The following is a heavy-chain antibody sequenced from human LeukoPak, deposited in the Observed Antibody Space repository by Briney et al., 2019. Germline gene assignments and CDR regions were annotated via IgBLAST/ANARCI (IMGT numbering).Heavy chain of an antibody. J-gene: IGHJ2*01. CDR2: IYYSGST. D-gene: IGHD3-10*01. CDR1: GGSISSSSYY. CDR3: ARGRGFDL. Sequence: SETLSLTCTVSGGSISSSSYYWGWIRQPPGEGLEWIGSIYYSGSTYYNPSLKSRVTISVDTSKNQFSLKLSSVTAADTAVYYCARGRGFDLWGRGTLVTVSS. V-gene: IGHV4-39*01.